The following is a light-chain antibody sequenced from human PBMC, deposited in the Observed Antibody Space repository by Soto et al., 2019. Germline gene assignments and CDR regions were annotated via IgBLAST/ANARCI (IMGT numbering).Light chain of an antibody. Sequence: QSVLTQQPSASGTPGQRVTISCSGSSSNVGFNLVSWYQQLPGTAPKLLIYSNDQRPSGVPDRFSGSKSGTSASLAISGLQSEDEANYYCAAWDDSPNGWVFGGGTKLTVL. J-gene: IGLJ3*02. CDR1: SSNVGFNL. CDR2: SND. CDR3: AAWDDSPNGWV. V-gene: IGLV1-44*01.